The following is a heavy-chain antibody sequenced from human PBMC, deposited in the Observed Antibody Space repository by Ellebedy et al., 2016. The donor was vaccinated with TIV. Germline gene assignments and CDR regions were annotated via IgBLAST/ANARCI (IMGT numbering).Heavy chain of an antibody. Sequence: AASVKVSCKASGFTFTSSAMQWVRQARGQRLEWIGWIVVGSGNTNYAQKFQERVTITRDMSTSTAYMELSSLRSEDTAMYYCATGPPKWEVPLDLDSWGQGTLVIVSS. CDR2: IVVGSGNT. D-gene: IGHD1-26*01. CDR1: GFTFTSSA. CDR3: ATGPPKWEVPLDLDS. J-gene: IGHJ4*02. V-gene: IGHV1-58*02.